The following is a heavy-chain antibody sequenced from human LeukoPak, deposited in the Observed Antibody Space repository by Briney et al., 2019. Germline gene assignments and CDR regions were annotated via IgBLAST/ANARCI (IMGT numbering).Heavy chain of an antibody. D-gene: IGHD3-10*01. Sequence: ASVKVSCKVSGYTLTELSMHWVRQAPGKGLEWMRGFDPEDGETIYAQKFQGRVTMTEDTSTDTAYMELSSLRSEDTAVYYCATYMVRGVITPKNYYYGMDVWGQGTTVTDSS. CDR2: FDPEDGET. CDR3: ATYMVRGVITPKNYYYGMDV. J-gene: IGHJ6*02. V-gene: IGHV1-24*01. CDR1: GYTLTELS.